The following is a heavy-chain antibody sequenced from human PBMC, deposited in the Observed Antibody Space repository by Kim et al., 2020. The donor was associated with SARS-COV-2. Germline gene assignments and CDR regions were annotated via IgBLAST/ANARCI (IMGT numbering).Heavy chain of an antibody. CDR1: GFTFSSYA. J-gene: IGHJ6*02. CDR2: ISGSGGST. V-gene: IGHV3-23*01. D-gene: IGHD3-10*01. Sequence: GGSLRLSCAASGFTFSSYAMSWVRQAPGKGLEWVSAISGSGGSTYYADSVKGRFTISRDNSKNTLYLQMNSLRAEDTAVYYCAKDGGEGFGELLTIYYYYYGMDVWGQGTTVTVSS. CDR3: AKDGGEGFGELLTIYYYYYGMDV.